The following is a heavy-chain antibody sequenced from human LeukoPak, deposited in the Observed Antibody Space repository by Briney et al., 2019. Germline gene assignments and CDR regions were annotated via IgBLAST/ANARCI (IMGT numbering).Heavy chain of an antibody. Sequence: SETLSLTCTVSGGSISSSSYYWGWIRQPPGTGLEWIGSIYYSGSTYYNPSLKSRVTISVDTSKNQFFLKLSSVTAADTAVYYCAASGLELDYWGQGTLVTVSS. D-gene: IGHD1-1*01. CDR2: IYYSGST. CDR1: GGSISSSSYY. J-gene: IGHJ4*02. V-gene: IGHV4-39*01. CDR3: AASGLELDY.